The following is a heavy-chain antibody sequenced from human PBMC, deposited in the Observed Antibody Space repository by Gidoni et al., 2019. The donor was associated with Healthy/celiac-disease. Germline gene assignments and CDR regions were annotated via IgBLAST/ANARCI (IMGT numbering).Heavy chain of an antibody. CDR3: ARDHGGSYDY. J-gene: IGHJ4*02. D-gene: IGHD1-26*01. V-gene: IGHV1-46*01. CDR2: INPSGGST. CDR1: GQTFTSYY. Sequence: QVQLVQSGAEVKKHGASVKVSCKASGQTFTSYYMHLVRQAPGQGLEWMGIINPSGGSTSYAQKFQGRVTRTRDTSTSTVYMELSSLRSEDTAVYYCARDHGGSYDYWGQGTLVTVSS.